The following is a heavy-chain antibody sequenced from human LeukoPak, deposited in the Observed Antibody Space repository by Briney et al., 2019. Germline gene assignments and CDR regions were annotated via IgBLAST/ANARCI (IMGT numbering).Heavy chain of an antibody. Sequence: GGSLRLSCSVSGFTFSTYVIHWVRQAPGKGLEYVSAISSNGDNTYYADSVKGRFTISRDNSRNTLYLQMSSLRADDTAVYYCVRGTGYWGQGTLVTVSS. CDR3: VRGTGY. V-gene: IGHV3-64D*06. J-gene: IGHJ4*02. CDR2: ISSNGDNT. CDR1: GFTFSTYV.